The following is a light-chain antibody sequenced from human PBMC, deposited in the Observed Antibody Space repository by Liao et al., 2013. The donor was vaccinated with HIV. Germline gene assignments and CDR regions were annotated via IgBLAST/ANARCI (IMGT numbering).Light chain of an antibody. CDR3: QAWHSNTVYV. Sequence: SYAVTQPPSVSVSPGQTASIACSGEKLEDKYTSWYQQKPGQSPVLVIYQDSKRPSGIPERFSASNSGNTATLTIGGTQAMDEADYYCQAWHSNTVYVFGTGTKVTVL. CDR1: KLEDKY. V-gene: IGLV3-1*01. CDR2: QDS. J-gene: IGLJ1*01.